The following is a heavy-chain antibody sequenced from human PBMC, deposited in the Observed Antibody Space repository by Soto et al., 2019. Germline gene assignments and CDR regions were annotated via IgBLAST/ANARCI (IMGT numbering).Heavy chain of an antibody. V-gene: IGHV1-18*01. CDR2: ISAYNGNT. J-gene: IGHJ6*02. D-gene: IGHD2-15*01. Sequence: ASVKVSCQASGYTFTSYGISWVRQAPGQGLEWMGWISAYNGNTNYAQKLQGRVTMTTDTSTSTAYMELRSLRSDDTAVYYCARDVSGSCSSCMDVWGQGTTVTVSS. CDR3: ARDVSGSCSSCMDV. CDR1: GYTFTSYG.